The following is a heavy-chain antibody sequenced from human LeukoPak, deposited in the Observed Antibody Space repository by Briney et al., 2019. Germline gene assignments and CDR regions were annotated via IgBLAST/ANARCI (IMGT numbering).Heavy chain of an antibody. V-gene: IGHV4-38-2*02. CDR3: ARDPLYYYMDV. Sequence: SETLSLTCTVSGYSISSGYYWGWIRQPPGKGLEWIGSIYHSGSTYYNPSLKSRVTISVDTSKNQFSLKLSSVTAADTAVYYCARDPLYYYMDVWGKGTTVTVSS. CDR2: IYHSGST. CDR1: GYSISSGYY. J-gene: IGHJ6*03.